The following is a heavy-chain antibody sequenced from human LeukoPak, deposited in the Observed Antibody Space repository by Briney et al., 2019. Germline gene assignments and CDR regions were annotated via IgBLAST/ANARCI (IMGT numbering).Heavy chain of an antibody. V-gene: IGHV3-30*18. CDR2: ISYDGSNK. CDR3: AKGGNQHFDY. D-gene: IGHD4-4*01. Sequence: PGGSLRLSCAASGFTFSSYGMHLVRQAPGKGLEWVAVISYDGSNKYYADSVKGRFTISRDNSKNTLYLQMNSLRAEDTAVYYCAKGGNQHFDYWGQGTLVTVSS. J-gene: IGHJ4*02. CDR1: GFTFSSYG.